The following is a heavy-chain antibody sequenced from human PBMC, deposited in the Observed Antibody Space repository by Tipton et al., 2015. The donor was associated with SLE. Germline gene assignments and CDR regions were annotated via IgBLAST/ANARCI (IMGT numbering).Heavy chain of an antibody. J-gene: IGHJ4*02. CDR1: GGSVSRGSYS. CDR2: ISSSGST. Sequence: TLSLTCSVSGGSVSRGSYSWSWIRQPAGEGLQWIGRISSSGSTNYSPSLKSRVTISLDTSKNLFSLKVSSVTATDTAVYYCARHHRLGSQQYGTSWFHYLDYWGQGTLVTVSS. CDR3: ARHHRLGSQQYGTSWFHYLDY. V-gene: IGHV4-61*02. D-gene: IGHD2-2*01.